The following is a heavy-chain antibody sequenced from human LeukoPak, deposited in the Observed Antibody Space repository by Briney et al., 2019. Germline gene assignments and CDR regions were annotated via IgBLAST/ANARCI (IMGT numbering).Heavy chain of an antibody. V-gene: IGHV3-33*01. CDR3: ARDDALGDNALDI. D-gene: IGHD3-16*01. CDR1: GFTFSSYG. CDR2: ILNDGSQE. J-gene: IGHJ3*02. Sequence: RSLRLSCAASGFTFSSYGMHWVRQAPGKGLDWVAVILNDGSQEKYADSVKGRFTISRDNSKNTLFLQMNSLRAEDTAVYYCARDDALGDNALDIWGQGTMVTVSS.